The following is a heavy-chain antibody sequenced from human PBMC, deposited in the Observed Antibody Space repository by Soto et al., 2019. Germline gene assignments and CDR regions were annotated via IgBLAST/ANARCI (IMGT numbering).Heavy chain of an antibody. V-gene: IGHV1-3*01. J-gene: IGHJ4*02. D-gene: IGHD3-22*01. Sequence: ASVKVSCKASGYTFTSYAMHWVRQAPGQRLEWMGWINAGNGNTKYSQKFQGRVTITRDTSASTAYMELSSLRSGDTAVYYCARDSGYYDSSGYYTPLNYWGQGTLVTVSS. CDR3: ARDSGYYDSSGYYTPLNY. CDR1: GYTFTSYA. CDR2: INAGNGNT.